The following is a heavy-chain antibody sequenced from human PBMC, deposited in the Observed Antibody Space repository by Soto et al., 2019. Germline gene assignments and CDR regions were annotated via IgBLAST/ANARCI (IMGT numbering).Heavy chain of an antibody. CDR3: TRGPRPSSIGTGAV. Sequence: GGSLRLSCVASGFVFEVYWMHWVRQVPGKGLERVSRTSDDGARTDYADSVRGRFTISRDNANNAPYLQMNALRGEDTAVYFRTRGPRPSSIGTGAVWGRGALVTVSS. D-gene: IGHD2-2*01. CDR2: TSDDGART. CDR1: GFVFEVYW. V-gene: IGHV3-74*01. J-gene: IGHJ4*02.